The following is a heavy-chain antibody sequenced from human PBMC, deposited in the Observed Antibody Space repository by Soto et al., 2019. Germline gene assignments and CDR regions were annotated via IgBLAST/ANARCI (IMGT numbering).Heavy chain of an antibody. J-gene: IGHJ4*02. V-gene: IGHV4-4*02. D-gene: IGHD4-17*01. Sequence: QVQLQESGPGLVKPSGTLSLTCAVSGGSISSSNWWSWVRQPPGKGLEWIGEIDHSGSTNYNPSLKGRVTISVDKSKNQFSLKLSSVTAADTAVYYCARVYDYCGKDYWGQGTLVTVSS. CDR2: IDHSGST. CDR3: ARVYDYCGKDY. CDR1: GGSISSSNW.